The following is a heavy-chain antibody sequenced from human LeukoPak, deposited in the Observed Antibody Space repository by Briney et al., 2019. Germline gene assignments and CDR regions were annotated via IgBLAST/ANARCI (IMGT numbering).Heavy chain of an antibody. V-gene: IGHV1-18*01. Sequence: ASVKVSCKASGYTFTSYGISWVRQAPGQGLEWMGWISAYNGNTNYAQKLQGRVTMTTDTSTSTAYMELRSLRSDDTAVYYCASDRYYYDSSGYADPWGQGTLVTVSS. CDR2: ISAYNGNT. D-gene: IGHD3-22*01. CDR3: ASDRYYYDSSGYADP. J-gene: IGHJ5*02. CDR1: GYTFTSYG.